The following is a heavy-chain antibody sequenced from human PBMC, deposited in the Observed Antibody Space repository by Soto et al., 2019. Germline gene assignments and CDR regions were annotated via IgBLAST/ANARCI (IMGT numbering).Heavy chain of an antibody. CDR2: IWYDGRNK. Sequence: QVQLVESGGGVVQPGRSLRLSCAASGFTFSRYGMHWVRQAPGKGLEWVAVIWYDGRNKYYADSLKGRFTISRDNTKNTLYLQMTNLIAEDTALYYCARDRGANSGYDGPGDYWGQGTLVTVSS. V-gene: IGHV3-33*01. J-gene: IGHJ4*02. CDR3: ARDRGANSGYDGPGDY. CDR1: GFTFSRYG. D-gene: IGHD5-12*01.